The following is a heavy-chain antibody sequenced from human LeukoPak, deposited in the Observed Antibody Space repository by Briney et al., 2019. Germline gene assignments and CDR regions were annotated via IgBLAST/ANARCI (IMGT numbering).Heavy chain of an antibody. Sequence: GGSLRLSCAASGFSFSSYAINWVRQVPGKGLEWVSAISGSGGTTYYADSVKGRFTISRDNSKNTLYLQMNSLRAEDTAVYYCAKDRNRYCSSTSCLYDYWGQGTLVTVSS. CDR3: AKDRNRYCSSTSCLYDY. CDR2: ISGSGGTT. J-gene: IGHJ4*02. CDR1: GFSFSSYA. D-gene: IGHD2-2*01. V-gene: IGHV3-23*01.